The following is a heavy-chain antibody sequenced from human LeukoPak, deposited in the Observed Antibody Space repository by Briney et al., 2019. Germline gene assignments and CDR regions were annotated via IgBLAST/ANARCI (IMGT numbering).Heavy chain of an antibody. Sequence: PGGSLRLSCAASGFTFSSYAMSWVRQAPGKGLEWVSAISGSGGSTYYADSVKGRFTISRDNSKNTLYLQMNSLRAEDTAVYYCAKDTPPYDILTGYPTNYYYYFGMYVWGQGTTVTVSS. V-gene: IGHV3-23*01. CDR3: AKDTPPYDILTGYPTNYYYYFGMYV. CDR1: GFTFSSYA. CDR2: ISGSGGST. D-gene: IGHD3-9*01. J-gene: IGHJ6*02.